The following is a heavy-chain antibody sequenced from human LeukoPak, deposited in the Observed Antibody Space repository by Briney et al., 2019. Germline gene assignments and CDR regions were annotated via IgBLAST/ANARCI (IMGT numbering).Heavy chain of an antibody. Sequence: GGSLRLPCAAPGFTFSTYSMNWVRQAPGKGLEWVSYISSSSSTIYYADSVRGRFTISRDNAKNSLYLQMNSLRDEDTAVYYCARDLPPGSSGWYLGYWGQGTLVTVSS. J-gene: IGHJ4*02. CDR2: ISSSSSTI. CDR3: ARDLPPGSSGWYLGY. CDR1: GFTFSTYS. D-gene: IGHD6-19*01. V-gene: IGHV3-48*02.